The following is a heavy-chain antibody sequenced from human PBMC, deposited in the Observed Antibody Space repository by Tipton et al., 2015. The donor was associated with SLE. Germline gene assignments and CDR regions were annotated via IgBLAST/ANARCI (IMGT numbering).Heavy chain of an antibody. V-gene: IGHV6-1*01. CDR2: TYYRSKWYY. CDR3: ARDFTGPKDY. Sequence: GLVKPSQTLSVTCAISGDSVSSNGAAWNWIRQSPSRGLEWLGRTYYRSKWYYDYALFVKSRMTINPGTSKNQFSLQLNSVSPEDTAVYYCARDFTGPKDYWGQGTLVTVSS. D-gene: IGHD1-7*01. J-gene: IGHJ4*02. CDR1: GDSVSSNGAA.